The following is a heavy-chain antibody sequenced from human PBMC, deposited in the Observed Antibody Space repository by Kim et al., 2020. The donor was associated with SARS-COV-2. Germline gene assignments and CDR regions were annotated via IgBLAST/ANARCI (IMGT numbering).Heavy chain of an antibody. CDR3: ARRTSTSYY. CDR2: GIDK. V-gene: IGHV3-7*01. D-gene: IGHD2-2*01. J-gene: IGHJ4*02. Sequence: GIDKHCVESVKGRLTIARDNVKNSLYLQMNSMRAEDTAVYYCARRTSTSYYWGKGTLVTVSS.